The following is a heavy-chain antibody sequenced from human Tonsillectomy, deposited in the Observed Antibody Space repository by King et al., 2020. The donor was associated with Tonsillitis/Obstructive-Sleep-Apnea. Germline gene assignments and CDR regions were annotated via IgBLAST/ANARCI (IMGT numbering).Heavy chain of an antibody. V-gene: IGHV4-59*01. CDR3: SRGDYGAYWYFDL. D-gene: IGHD4-17*01. CDR2: IYYSGST. CDR1: GGSISSYY. J-gene: IGHJ2*01. Sequence: QLQLQESGPGLVKPSETLSLTCTVSGGSISSYYWSWIRQPPGKGLEWIGYIYYSGSTNHNPSLKSRVTISADTYKNQFSLKLSTVTAAATTVYHCSRGDYGAYWYFDLWGRGTLVTVSS.